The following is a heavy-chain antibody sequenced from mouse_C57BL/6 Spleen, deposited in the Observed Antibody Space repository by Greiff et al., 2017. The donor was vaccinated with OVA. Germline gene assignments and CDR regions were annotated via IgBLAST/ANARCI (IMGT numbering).Heavy chain of an antibody. D-gene: IGHD1-1*01. Sequence: VQLQQSGAELVMPGASVKLSCKASGYTFTSYWMHWVKQRPGQGLEWIGEIDPSDSYTNYNQKFKGKSTLTVDKSSSTAYMQLSSLTSEDSAVYYCASLSYGSSYVVYWGQGTTLTVSS. CDR2: IDPSDSYT. CDR3: ASLSYGSSYVVY. J-gene: IGHJ2*01. V-gene: IGHV1-69*01. CDR1: GYTFTSYW.